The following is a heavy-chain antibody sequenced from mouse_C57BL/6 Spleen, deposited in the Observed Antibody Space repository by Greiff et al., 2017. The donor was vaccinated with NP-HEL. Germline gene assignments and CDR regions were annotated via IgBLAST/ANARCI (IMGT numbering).Heavy chain of an antibody. V-gene: IGHV5-16*01. J-gene: IGHJ1*03. D-gene: IGHD2-2*01. Sequence: EVKLMESEGGLVQPGSSMKLSCTASGFTFSDYYMAWVRQVPEKGLEWVANINYDGSSTYYLDSLKSRFIISRDNAKNILYLQMSSLKSEDTATYYCARAGLRAWYFDVWGTGTTVTVSS. CDR1: GFTFSDYY. CDR3: ARAGLRAWYFDV. CDR2: INYDGSST.